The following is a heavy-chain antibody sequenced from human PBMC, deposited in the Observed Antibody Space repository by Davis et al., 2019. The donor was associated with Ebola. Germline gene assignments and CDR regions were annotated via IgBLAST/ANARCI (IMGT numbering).Heavy chain of an antibody. Sequence: GESLKISCAASGFTFSSYGMHWVRQAPGKGLEWVAVISYDGSNKYYADSVKGRFTISRDNSKNTLYLQMNSLRAEDTAVYYCARVQRNWNYLYYFDYWGQGTLVTVSS. V-gene: IGHV3-30*03. CDR1: GFTFSSYG. CDR2: ISYDGSNK. D-gene: IGHD1-7*01. CDR3: ARVQRNWNYLYYFDY. J-gene: IGHJ4*02.